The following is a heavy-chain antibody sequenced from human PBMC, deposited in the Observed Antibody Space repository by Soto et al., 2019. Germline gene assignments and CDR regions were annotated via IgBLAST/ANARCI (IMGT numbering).Heavy chain of an antibody. J-gene: IGHJ4*02. D-gene: IGHD2-21*01. CDR3: ARDLGDLDDY. CDR2: IWYDGSNK. V-gene: IGHV3-33*08. Sequence: GGSLRLSCAASGFTFSSYSMNWVRQAPGKGLEWVAFIWYDGSNKYYADSVKGRFTISRDNSKNTLYLQMNSLRAEDTAVYYCARDLGDLDDYWGQGTLVTVSS. CDR1: GFTFSSYS.